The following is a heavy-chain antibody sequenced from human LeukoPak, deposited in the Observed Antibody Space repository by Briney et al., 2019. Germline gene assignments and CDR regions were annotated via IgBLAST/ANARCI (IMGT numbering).Heavy chain of an antibody. V-gene: IGHV3-53*01. D-gene: IGHD4/OR15-4a*01. CDR3: ARRAGAYSHPYDY. J-gene: IGHJ4*02. CDR2: IYSDNT. CDR1: GFTFSSFA. Sequence: GGSLRLSCAASGFTFSSFAMSWVRQAPGKGLEWVSFIYSDNTHYSDSVKGRFTISRDNSKNTLYLQMNSLRAEDTAVYYCARRAGAYSHPYDYWGQGTLVTVSS.